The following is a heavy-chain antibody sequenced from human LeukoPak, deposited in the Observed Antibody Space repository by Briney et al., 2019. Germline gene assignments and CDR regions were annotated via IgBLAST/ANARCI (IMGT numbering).Heavy chain of an antibody. J-gene: IGHJ4*02. Sequence: GGSLRLSCAASGFTVNNNHMNWVRQAPGKGLEWVSLIQSGGATHYADSVKGRFTISRDNSKNTLYLQMNTLRAEDTAVYYCARGRGGASCWPIIDHWGQGTLVTVSS. CDR2: IQSGGAT. D-gene: IGHD6-19*01. CDR1: GFTVNNNH. CDR3: ARGRGGASCWPIIDH. V-gene: IGHV3-66*01.